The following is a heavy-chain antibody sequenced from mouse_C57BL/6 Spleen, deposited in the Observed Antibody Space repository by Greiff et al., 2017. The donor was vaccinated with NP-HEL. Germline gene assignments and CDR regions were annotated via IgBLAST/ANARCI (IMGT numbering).Heavy chain of an antibody. D-gene: IGHD1-1*01. V-gene: IGHV1-80*01. Sequence: VQLQQSGAELVKPGASVKISCKASGYAFSSYWMNWVKQRPGKGLEWIGQIYPGDGDTNYNGKFKGKATLTADKSSSTAYMQLSSLTSEDSAVYFCARGGNYYGSSGYWGQGTTLTVSS. CDR3: ARGGNYYGSSGY. CDR2: IYPGDGDT. CDR1: GYAFSSYW. J-gene: IGHJ2*01.